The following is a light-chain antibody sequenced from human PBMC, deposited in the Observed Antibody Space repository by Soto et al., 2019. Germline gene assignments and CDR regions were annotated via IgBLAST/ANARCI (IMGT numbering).Light chain of an antibody. CDR3: SSYTSSSTSWV. J-gene: IGLJ3*02. Sequence: QSALTQPASVSGSPGQSVTISCTGSSSDGGGYNYVSWYQQHPGKAPKLMIYDVSNRPSGVSNRFSGSKSGNTASLTISGLQAEDEADYYCSSYTSSSTSWVFGGGTKVTVL. V-gene: IGLV2-14*01. CDR1: SSDGGGYNY. CDR2: DVS.